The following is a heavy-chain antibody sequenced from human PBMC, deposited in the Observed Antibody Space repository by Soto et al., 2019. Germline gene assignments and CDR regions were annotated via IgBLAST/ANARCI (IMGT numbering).Heavy chain of an antibody. V-gene: IGHV1-69*02. D-gene: IGHD3-22*01. CDR3: VRVRCGSSSCYNHIHYYGMDV. Sequence: GASVKVSCKASRATFSSHTIAWVRQAPGQGLEWMGRIIPILNIANYAQKFQGRVTITADKSTNTAYMDLSSLRSEDTAVYYCVRVRCGSSSCYNHIHYYGMDVWGQGTTVTVSS. CDR2: IIPILNIA. J-gene: IGHJ6*02. CDR1: RATFSSHT.